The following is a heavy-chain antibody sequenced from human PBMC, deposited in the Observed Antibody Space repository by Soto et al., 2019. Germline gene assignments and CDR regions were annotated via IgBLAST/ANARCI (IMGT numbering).Heavy chain of an antibody. CDR2: IYWDDDK. CDR3: AHLYAESGYDWRYDP. J-gene: IGHJ5*02. Sequence: SCPTLVNPTQTLTLTCNFSGFSLSTKGVGVGWIRQPPGKALEWLGIIYWDDDKRYRPSLNNRLTITKDTSKNQVVLTMTNVDTVDTGTYFCAHLYAESGYDWRYDPWGQGTRVTVSS. CDR1: GFSLSTKGVG. D-gene: IGHD5-12*01. V-gene: IGHV2-5*02.